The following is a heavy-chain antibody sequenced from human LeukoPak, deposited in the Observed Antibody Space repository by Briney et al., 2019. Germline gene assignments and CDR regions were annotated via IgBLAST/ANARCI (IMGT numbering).Heavy chain of an antibody. V-gene: IGHV3-48*03. J-gene: IGHJ4*02. Sequence: GGSLRLPCAASGFTLSSYEMNWVRRAPGKGLEWVSYISSSGNTIYYADSVKGRFTISRDNAKNSLYLQMNSLRAEDTAVYYCARGLRTDFWSGYYSYFDYWGQGTLVTVSS. CDR1: GFTLSSYE. CDR2: ISSSGNTI. D-gene: IGHD3-3*01. CDR3: ARGLRTDFWSGYYSYFDY.